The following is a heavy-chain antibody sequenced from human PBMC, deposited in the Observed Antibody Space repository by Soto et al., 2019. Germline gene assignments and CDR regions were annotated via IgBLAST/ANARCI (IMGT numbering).Heavy chain of an antibody. CDR3: AREVRGGFTGIFDQ. Sequence: SETLSLTCTVSGGSISSGDYYWSWIRQPPGKGLEWIGYIYYSGSTYYNPSLKSRVTISVDTSKNQFSLKLSSVTAADTAVYYFAREVRGGFTGIFDQWGQGSRVTVSS. D-gene: IGHD2-15*01. CDR2: IYYSGST. V-gene: IGHV4-30-4*01. J-gene: IGHJ4*02. CDR1: GGSISSGDYY.